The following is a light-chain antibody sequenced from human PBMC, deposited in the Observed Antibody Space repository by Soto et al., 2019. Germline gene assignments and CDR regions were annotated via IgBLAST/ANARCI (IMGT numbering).Light chain of an antibody. J-gene: IGLJ2*01. V-gene: IGLV2-14*01. CDR2: DVS. CDR3: SSYTSSYVV. CDR1: SSDVGGYNY. Sequence: QSVLTQPASVSGSPGQSITISCTGTSSDVGGYNYVSWYQQHPGKAPKLMIYDVSYRPSGVSNRFSGSKSGNTASLTISGLQAEDEADYYCSSYTSSYVVFGGGTQLTVL.